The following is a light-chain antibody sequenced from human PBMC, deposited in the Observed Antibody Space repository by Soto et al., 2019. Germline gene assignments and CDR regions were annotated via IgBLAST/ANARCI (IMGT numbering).Light chain of an antibody. V-gene: IGLV2-14*03. CDR3: ASYTTSSTYV. J-gene: IGLJ1*01. CDR1: SSDVGGFNY. CDR2: DVT. Sequence: QSALTQPASVSGSPGQSIAISCTGTSSDVGGFNYVSWYQQHPGKAPKLLIYDVTSRPSGVSDRFSGSKSANMASLTISGLQAEDEADYYCASYTTSSTYVFGTGTKVTVL.